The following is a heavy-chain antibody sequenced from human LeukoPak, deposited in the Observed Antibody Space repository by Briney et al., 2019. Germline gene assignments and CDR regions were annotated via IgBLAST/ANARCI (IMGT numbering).Heavy chain of an antibody. Sequence: GRSLRLSCAASGFTFSSYGLHWVRQAPGKGLEWVAVIWYDGNNKYYTDSVKGRFTISRDNAKNTLYLQMNSLRAEDTAVYSCARANNFDYWGQGTLVTVSS. CDR1: GFTFSSYG. J-gene: IGHJ4*02. V-gene: IGHV3-33*01. CDR3: ARANNFDY. CDR2: IWYDGNNK. D-gene: IGHD4/OR15-4a*01.